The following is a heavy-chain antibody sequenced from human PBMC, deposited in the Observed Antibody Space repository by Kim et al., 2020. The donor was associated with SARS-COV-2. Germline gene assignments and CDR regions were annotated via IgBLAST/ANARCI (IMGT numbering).Heavy chain of an antibody. J-gene: IGHJ4*02. V-gene: IGHV3-48*02. CDR1: GFNSNIYS. CDR2: ITGGSNTI. Sequence: GGSLRLSCSASGFNSNIYSMNWVRQSPGRGLEWVSYITGGSNTIYYADSVKGRFTIYRDNAKNSLDLQMNSLRDDDTAVYYCTRGLQWAFDFWGQGSLVTVSS. CDR3: TRGLQWAFDF. D-gene: IGHD2-21*02.